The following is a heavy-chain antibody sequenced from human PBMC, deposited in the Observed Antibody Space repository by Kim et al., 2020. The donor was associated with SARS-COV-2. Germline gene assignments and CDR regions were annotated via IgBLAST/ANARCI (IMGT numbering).Heavy chain of an antibody. D-gene: IGHD6-13*01. V-gene: IGHV4-34*01. Sequence: SQTLSLTCAVYGGSFSGYYWSWIRQPPGKGLEWIGEINHSGSTNYNPSLKSRVTISVDTSKNQFSLKLSSVTAADTAVYYCARGQQQLTYFDYWGQGTLVTVSS. CDR2: INHSGST. CDR3: ARGQQQLTYFDY. CDR1: GGSFSGYY. J-gene: IGHJ4*02.